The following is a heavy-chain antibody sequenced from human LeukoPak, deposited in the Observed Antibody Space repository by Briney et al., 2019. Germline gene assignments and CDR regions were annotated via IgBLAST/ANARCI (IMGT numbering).Heavy chain of an antibody. Sequence: SETLSLTCTVSGGSISSYYWSWIRQPPGKGLEWIGYIFSRGSTNYNPSLKSRVTISVDTSKNQFSLKLSSVTAADTAVYYCASQKVLLWFGELLFDPWGQGTLVTVSS. CDR2: IFSRGST. D-gene: IGHD3-10*01. V-gene: IGHV4-59*08. CDR3: ASQKVLLWFGELLFDP. CDR1: GGSISSYY. J-gene: IGHJ5*02.